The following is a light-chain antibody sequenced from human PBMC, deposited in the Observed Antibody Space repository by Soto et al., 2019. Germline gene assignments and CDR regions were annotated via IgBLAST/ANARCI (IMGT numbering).Light chain of an antibody. CDR2: GAS. J-gene: IGKJ1*01. CDR3: QQYNRWPLT. CDR1: QSVRSSN. V-gene: IGKV3-15*01. Sequence: EIVLAQSPGTVSLSPGERATLSCRASQSVRSSNLAWYQQKPGQGPRLLIYGASSRATGIPARFSGSGSATEFTLTISSLQSEDFAVYFCQQYNRWPLTFGQGTKVDIK.